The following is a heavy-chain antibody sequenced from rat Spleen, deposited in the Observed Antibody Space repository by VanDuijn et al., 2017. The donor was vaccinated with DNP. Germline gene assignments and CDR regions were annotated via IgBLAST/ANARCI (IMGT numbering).Heavy chain of an antibody. J-gene: IGHJ2*01. CDR3: TGVDSYPGLPFEY. D-gene: IGHD1-4*01. V-gene: IGHV2S18*01. CDR1: GFSLTTYT. Sequence: QVQLKESGPGLVQPSETLSLTCTVSGFSLTTYTVHWVRQHSGKSLEWMGRMWSDGDTSYNSAFTSRLSISRDTSKSQVFLEMNSLQTEDTAFYLCTGVDSYPGLPFEYWGQGVMVTVSS. CDR2: MWSDGDT.